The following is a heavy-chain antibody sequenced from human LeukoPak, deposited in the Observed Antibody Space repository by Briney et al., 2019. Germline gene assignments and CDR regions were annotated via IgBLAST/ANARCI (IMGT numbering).Heavy chain of an antibody. J-gene: IGHJ4*02. V-gene: IGHV4-30-2*01. Sequence: PSETLSLTCAVSGGSISSGGYSWSWIRQPPGKGLEWIGYIYHSGSTYYNPSLKSRVTISVDRSKNQFSLKLSSVTAADTAVYYCARVYEVTTPFFDYWGQGTLVTVSS. CDR3: ARVYEVTTPFFDY. D-gene: IGHD4-17*01. CDR1: GGSISSGGYS. CDR2: IYHSGST.